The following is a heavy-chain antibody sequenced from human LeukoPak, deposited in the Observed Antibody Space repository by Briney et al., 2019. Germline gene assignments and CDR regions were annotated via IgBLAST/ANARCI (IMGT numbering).Heavy chain of an antibody. CDR2: IRYDGSNK. CDR1: GFTFSSHA. CDR3: AKPYCSSTSCYYFDY. J-gene: IGHJ4*02. D-gene: IGHD2-2*01. Sequence: GGSLRLSCGASGFTFSSHAMSWVRQAPGKGLEWVAFIRYDGSNKYYADSVKGRFTISRDNSKNTLYLQMNSLRAEDTAVYYCAKPYCSSTSCYYFDYWGQGTLVTVSS. V-gene: IGHV3-30*02.